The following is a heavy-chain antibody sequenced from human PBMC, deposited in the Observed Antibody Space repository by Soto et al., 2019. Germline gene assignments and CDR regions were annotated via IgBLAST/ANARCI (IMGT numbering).Heavy chain of an antibody. Sequence: ASVKVSCKASGYTFTSYYMHWVRQAPGQGLEWMGIINPSGGSTSYAQKFQGRVTMTRDTSTSTVYMELRSLRSDDTAVYYCARDGLSGYGFDPWGQGTLVTVSS. CDR2: INPSGGST. J-gene: IGHJ5*02. CDR1: GYTFTSYY. CDR3: ARDGLSGYGFDP. V-gene: IGHV1-46*01. D-gene: IGHD5-12*01.